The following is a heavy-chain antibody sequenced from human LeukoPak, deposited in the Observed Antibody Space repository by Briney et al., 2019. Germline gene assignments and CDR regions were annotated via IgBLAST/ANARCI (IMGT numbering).Heavy chain of an antibody. V-gene: IGHV3-33*01. D-gene: IGHD2-21*02. CDR2: IWYDGSNK. CDR3: ARDGVAYCGGDCYRDNWFDP. CDR1: GFTFSSYG. Sequence: PGGSLRLSCAASGFTFSSYGMHWVRQAPGMGLEWVAVIWYDGSNKYYADSVKGRFTISRDNSKNTLYLQMNSLRAEDTAVYYCARDGVAYCGGDCYRDNWFDPWGQGTLVTVSS. J-gene: IGHJ5*02.